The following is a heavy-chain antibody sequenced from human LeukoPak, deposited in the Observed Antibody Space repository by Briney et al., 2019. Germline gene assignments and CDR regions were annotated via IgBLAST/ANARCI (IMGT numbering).Heavy chain of an antibody. J-gene: IGHJ3*02. V-gene: IGHV4-34*01. CDR3: ARALGAFDI. CDR1: GGSLSFYY. Sequence: KPSETLSLTCGVSGGSLSFYYWSWIRQSPGKGLEWTAEISQNGDSNYSMSLKSRVTISLDKSKNQVSLKLNSVTAADTAVYYCARALGAFDIWGQGTMVTVSS. CDR2: ISQNGDS.